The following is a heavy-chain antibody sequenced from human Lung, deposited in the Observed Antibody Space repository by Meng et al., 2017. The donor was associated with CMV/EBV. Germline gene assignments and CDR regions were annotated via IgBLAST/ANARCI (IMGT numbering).Heavy chain of an antibody. CDR1: GFTFSSYA. J-gene: IGHJ4*02. CDR3: ARESQIGFDY. V-gene: IGHV3-30-3*01. Sequence: GESLKISCAASGFTFSSYAMHWVRQAPGKGLEWVAVISYDGSNKYYADSVKGRFTISRDNSKNTLYLQMNSLRAEDTAVYYCARESQIGFDYWGQG. CDR2: ISYDGSNK. D-gene: IGHD2/OR15-2a*01.